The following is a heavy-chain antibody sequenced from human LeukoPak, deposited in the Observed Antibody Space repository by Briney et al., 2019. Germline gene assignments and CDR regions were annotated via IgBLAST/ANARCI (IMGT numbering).Heavy chain of an antibody. CDR3: AKRGVVIRVILVGFHKEAYYFDS. CDR1: GITLSNYA. CDR2: ISGSGGGT. D-gene: IGHD3-22*01. J-gene: IGHJ4*02. Sequence: GGSQRLSCAVSGITLSNYAMTWVRQAPGKGLEWVAGISGSGGGTNYADSVKGRFTISRDNYKNTLYLQMNSLGAEDTAVYFCAKRGVVIRVILVGFHKEAYYFDSWGQGALVTVSS. V-gene: IGHV3-23*01.